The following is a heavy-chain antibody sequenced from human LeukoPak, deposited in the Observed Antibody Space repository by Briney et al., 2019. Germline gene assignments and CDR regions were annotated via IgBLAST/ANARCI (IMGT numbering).Heavy chain of an antibody. D-gene: IGHD2-2*02. CDR3: ARAYTLGWFDP. CDR2: ISSRSDYI. J-gene: IGHJ5*02. CDR1: GFTFSSYT. Sequence: SGGSLRLSCAASGFTFSSYTMHWVRLAPGKGLEWVSSISSRSDYIYYGDSVKGRFTVSRDNAKNSLYLQISSLGAEDTALYYCARAYTLGWFDPWGQGTLVTVSS. V-gene: IGHV3-21*01.